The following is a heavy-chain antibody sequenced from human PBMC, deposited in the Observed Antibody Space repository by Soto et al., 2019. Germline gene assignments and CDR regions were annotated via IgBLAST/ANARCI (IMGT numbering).Heavy chain of an antibody. CDR2: IWYDGSNK. J-gene: IGHJ4*02. CDR3: ARGGGIAAAGTGPDFDY. V-gene: IGHV3-33*01. D-gene: IGHD6-13*01. CDR1: GFTFSSHG. Sequence: PGGSLRLSCAASGFTFSSHGMHWVRQAPGKGLEWVAVIWYDGSNKYYADSVKGRFTISRDNSKNTLYLQMSSLRAEDTAVYYCARGGGIAAAGTGPDFDYWGQGTLVTVSS.